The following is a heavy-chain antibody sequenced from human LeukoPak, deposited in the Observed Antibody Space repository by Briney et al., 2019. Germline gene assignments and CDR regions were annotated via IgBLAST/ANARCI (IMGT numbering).Heavy chain of an antibody. Sequence: PSETLSLTCTVSGGSISSYYWSWIRQPPGKGREWIGYIYYSGSTNYNPSLKSRVTISVDTSKNQFSLKLSSVTAADTAVYYCARVEVGATPHQLYYYYYMDVWGKGTTVTVSS. D-gene: IGHD1-26*01. J-gene: IGHJ6*03. V-gene: IGHV4-59*01. CDR3: ARVEVGATPHQLYYYYYMDV. CDR1: GGSISSYY. CDR2: IYYSGST.